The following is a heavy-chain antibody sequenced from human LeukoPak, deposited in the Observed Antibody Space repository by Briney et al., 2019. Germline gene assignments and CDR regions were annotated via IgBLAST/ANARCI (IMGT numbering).Heavy chain of an antibody. CDR1: GFTFSRYS. Sequence: GGSLRLSCAASGFTFSRYSMTWVRQAPGKGLEWVSSISSTSDYIYYADLLRGRFTISRDNAKSSLYLQMDSLRAEDTAVYYCARKRASISTSAIDYWGQGTLVTVSS. CDR2: ISSTSDYI. D-gene: IGHD1-26*01. CDR3: ARKRASISTSAIDY. J-gene: IGHJ4*02. V-gene: IGHV3-21*04.